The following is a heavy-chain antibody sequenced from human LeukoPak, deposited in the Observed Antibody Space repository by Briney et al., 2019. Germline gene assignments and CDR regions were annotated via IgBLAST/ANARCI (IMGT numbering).Heavy chain of an antibody. V-gene: IGHV4-39*07. CDR3: ARGPRSRGYFDY. D-gene: IGHD2-2*01. CDR1: GGSISSSSYY. CDR2: INHSGST. Sequence: PSETLSLTCTVSGGSISSSSYYWGWIRQPPGKGLEWIGEINHSGSTNYNPSLKSRVTISVDTSKNQFSLKLSSVTAADTAVYYCARGPRSRGYFDYWGQGTLVTVSS. J-gene: IGHJ4*02.